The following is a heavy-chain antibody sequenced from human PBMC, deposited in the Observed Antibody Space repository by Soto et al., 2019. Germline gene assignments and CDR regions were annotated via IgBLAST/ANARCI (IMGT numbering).Heavy chain of an antibody. J-gene: IGHJ4*02. CDR2: ISSSGCST. Sequence: EVQLLESGGGVVQPGGSLRLSCAASGFTFNNYAINWVRQAPGKGLEWVSGISSSGCSTFYADSVRGRFTISRDNSKNTLYLQMRSLRVEDTALYYCASGVMDFWGQGTLFTVSS. D-gene: IGHD3-16*01. CDR3: ASGVMDF. CDR1: GFTFNNYA. V-gene: IGHV3-23*01.